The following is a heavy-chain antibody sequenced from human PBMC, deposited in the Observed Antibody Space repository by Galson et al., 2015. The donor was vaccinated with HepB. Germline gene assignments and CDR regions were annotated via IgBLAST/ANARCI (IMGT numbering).Heavy chain of an antibody. CDR2: ISSHGDST. CDR1: GFAVSSNY. Sequence: SLRLSCAASGFAVSSNYMTWVRQAAGKGLDFVSAISSHGDSTYYADSVKGRFTISRDNSKNTLYLQMSSLRAEDTALYYCVKCQQGYSGYDYLDYWGQGTLVTVSS. CDR3: VKCQQGYSGYDYLDY. J-gene: IGHJ4*02. V-gene: IGHV3-64D*06. D-gene: IGHD5-12*01.